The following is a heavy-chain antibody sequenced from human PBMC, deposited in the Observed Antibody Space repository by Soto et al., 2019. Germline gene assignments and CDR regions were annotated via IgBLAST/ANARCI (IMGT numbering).Heavy chain of an antibody. J-gene: IGHJ6*02. Sequence: PSETLSLTCTVSGGSVRSGSYYWSWIRQPPGKGLEWIGYIYYSGSTNYNPSLKSRVTISVDTSKNQFSLKLSSVTAADTAVYYCARNQGHYYGSGSMDVWGQGTTVTVSS. CDR3: ARNQGHYYGSGSMDV. CDR2: IYYSGST. D-gene: IGHD3-10*01. V-gene: IGHV4-61*01. CDR1: GGSVRSGSYY.